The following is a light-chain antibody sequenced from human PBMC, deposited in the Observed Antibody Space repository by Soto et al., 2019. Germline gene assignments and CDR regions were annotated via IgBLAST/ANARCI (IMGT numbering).Light chain of an antibody. V-gene: IGKV2-28*01. CDR2: LGS. J-gene: IGKJ5*01. CDR1: QSLLHSNGYNY. CDR3: MQALQTIT. Sequence: DIVMTQSPLSLPVTPGEPASISCRSSQSLLHSNGYNYLDWYLQKPGQSPQLLIYLGSNRASGVHDRFSGSGSGTDFTLKISRVEPEDVGVYYCMQALQTITFGQGTRLEIK.